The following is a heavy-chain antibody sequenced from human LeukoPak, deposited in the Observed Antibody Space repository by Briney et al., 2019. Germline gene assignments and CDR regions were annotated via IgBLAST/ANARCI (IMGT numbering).Heavy chain of an antibody. CDR2: MNPNSGNT. Sequence: GASVKVSCKASGYTFTSYDINWVRQATGQGLEWMGWMNPNSGNTGYVQKFQGRVTMTRNTSISTAYMELSSLRSEDTAVYYCARAEAVTTADYWGQGTLVTVSS. CDR3: ARAEAVTTADY. J-gene: IGHJ4*02. CDR1: GYTFTSYD. V-gene: IGHV1-8*01. D-gene: IGHD4-17*01.